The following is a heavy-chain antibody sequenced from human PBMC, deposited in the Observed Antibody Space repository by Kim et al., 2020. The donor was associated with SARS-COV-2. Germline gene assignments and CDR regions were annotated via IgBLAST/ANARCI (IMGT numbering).Heavy chain of an antibody. D-gene: IGHD3-10*01. CDR1: GFTFSSYA. V-gene: IGHV3-64D*09. Sequence: GGSLRLSCSASGFTFSSYAMHWVRQAPGKGLEYVSAISSNGGSTYYADSVKGRFTISRDNSKNTLYLQMSSLRAEDTAVYYCVKDLVPRSGYVGRFGELSTGTYNWFDPWGQRTLVTVSS. CDR3: VKDLVPRSGYVGRFGELSTGTYNWFDP. CDR2: ISSNGGST. J-gene: IGHJ5*02.